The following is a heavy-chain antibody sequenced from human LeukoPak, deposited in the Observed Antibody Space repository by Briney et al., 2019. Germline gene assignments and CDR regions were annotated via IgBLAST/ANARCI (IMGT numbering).Heavy chain of an antibody. V-gene: IGHV4-61*02. CDR2: IYTSGST. CDR1: GGSISSGSYY. J-gene: IGHJ6*03. CDR3: AREAGYSSSWYPAYYMDV. Sequence: PSQTLSLTCTVSGGSISSGSYYWSWIRQPAGKGLEWIGRIYTSGSTNYNPSLKSRVTISVDTSKNQFSLKLSSVTAADTAVYYCAREAGYSSSWYPAYYMDVWGKGTTVTISS. D-gene: IGHD6-13*01.